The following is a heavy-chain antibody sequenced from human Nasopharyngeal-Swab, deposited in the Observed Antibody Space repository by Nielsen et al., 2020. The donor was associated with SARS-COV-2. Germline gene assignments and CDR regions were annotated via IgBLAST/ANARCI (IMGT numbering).Heavy chain of an antibody. CDR3: AHKGDSSAYFDY. J-gene: IGHJ4*02. Sequence: SGPTLPHPPQLLSLPHTFSVFSLSTSGVGVGWIRQPPGKALEWHALIYWDDDKRYSSSLKSRLTITKDTTKNQMVLTLTNMDPVDTATYYCAHKGDSSAYFDYWGQGTLVTVSS. CDR2: IYWDDDK. CDR1: VFSLSTSGVG. V-gene: IGHV2-5*02. D-gene: IGHD3-22*01.